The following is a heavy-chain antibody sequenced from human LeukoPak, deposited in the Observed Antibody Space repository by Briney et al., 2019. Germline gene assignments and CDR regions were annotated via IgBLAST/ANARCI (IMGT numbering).Heavy chain of an antibody. J-gene: IGHJ5*02. CDR2: IYHSGST. V-gene: IGHV4-38-2*01. D-gene: IGHD2-2*02. CDR1: GYSISSGYN. Sequence: PSETLSLTCAVSGYSISSGYNWGWIRQPPGKGLEWIGSIYHSGSTYYNPSLKSRVTISVDTSKNQFSLKLSSVTAADTAVYYCARHCSSTSCYNLVRFDPWGQGTLVTVSS. CDR3: ARHCSSTSCYNLVRFDP.